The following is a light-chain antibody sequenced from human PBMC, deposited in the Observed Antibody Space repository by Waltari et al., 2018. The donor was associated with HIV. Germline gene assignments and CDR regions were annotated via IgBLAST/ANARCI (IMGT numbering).Light chain of an antibody. V-gene: IGLV1-47*01. Sequence: QSVLTQPPSASETPGQRVTISCSGSSSNIGSNYVYWYQHLPGTAPNLRSYRNNQRPSGVPYRFSGAKAGTSASLAISALRSEDEADYYCAAWGDSLTSFVFGTGTKVTVL. CDR1: SSNIGSNY. J-gene: IGLJ1*01. CDR2: RNN. CDR3: AAWGDSLTSFV.